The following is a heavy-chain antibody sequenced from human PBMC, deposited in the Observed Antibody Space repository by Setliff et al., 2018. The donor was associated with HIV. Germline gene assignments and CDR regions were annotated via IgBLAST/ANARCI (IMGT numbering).Heavy chain of an antibody. J-gene: IGHJ5*02. CDR3: ARRLSGPQGWLLSNWFDP. V-gene: IGHV4-61*09. CDR2: IYTSGNT. CDR1: GGSISSGSYY. D-gene: IGHD3-3*01. Sequence: SETLSLTCTVSGGSISSGSYYWNWIRQPAGKGLEWIGNIYTSGNTKYNPSLQSRVTISVDTSKNQFSLKLSSVTAADTAMYCCARRLSGPQGWLLSNWFDPWGQGTLVTAPQ.